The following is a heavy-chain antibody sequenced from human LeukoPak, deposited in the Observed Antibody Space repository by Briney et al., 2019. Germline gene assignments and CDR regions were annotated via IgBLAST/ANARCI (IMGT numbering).Heavy chain of an antibody. CDR2: MNPNSGNT. J-gene: IGHJ6*03. CDR1: GYTFTTYN. Sequence: ASVKVSCKASGYTFTTYNINWVRQATGQGLEWMGWMNPNSGNTGYAQKCQGRVTITRNTSISTAYMELSSLRSEDTAVYYCARGGCSGGSCYSAMDVWGKGTTVTVSS. CDR3: ARGGCSGGSCYSAMDV. D-gene: IGHD2-15*01. V-gene: IGHV1-8*03.